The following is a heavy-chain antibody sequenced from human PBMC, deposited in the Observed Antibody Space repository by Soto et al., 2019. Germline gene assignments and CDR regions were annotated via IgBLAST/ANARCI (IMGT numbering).Heavy chain of an antibody. J-gene: IGHJ5*02. Sequence: NPSDTLSLTCTVSGASISGYYWSWFRKSAGKGLEWIGRIYATGTTDYNPSLKSRVMMSVDTSKKQFSLKLRSVTAADTAVYYCVRDGTKTLRDWFDPWGQGXSVTVYS. CDR3: VRDGTKTLRDWFDP. D-gene: IGHD1-1*01. CDR1: GASISGYY. CDR2: IYATGTT. V-gene: IGHV4-4*07.